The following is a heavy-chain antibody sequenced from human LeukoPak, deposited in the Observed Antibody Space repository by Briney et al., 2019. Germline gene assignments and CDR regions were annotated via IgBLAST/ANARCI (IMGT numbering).Heavy chain of an antibody. CDR1: GFTFSSCW. D-gene: IGHD3-9*01. V-gene: IGHV3-74*01. CDR2: INSDRSST. CDR3: ARDYDILTGYSP. Sequence: GGSLRLSCAASGFTFSSCWMHWVRQAPGKGLVWVSRINSDRSSTSYADSVKGRFTISRDNAKNTLYLQMNSLRAEDTAVYYCARDYDILTGYSPWGQGTLVTVSS. J-gene: IGHJ5*02.